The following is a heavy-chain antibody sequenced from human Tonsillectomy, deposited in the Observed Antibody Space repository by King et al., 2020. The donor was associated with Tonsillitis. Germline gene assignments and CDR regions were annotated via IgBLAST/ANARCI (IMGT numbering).Heavy chain of an antibody. J-gene: IGHJ4*02. V-gene: IGHV4-34*01. CDR3: AGRGIAVAGTPIDY. D-gene: IGHD6-19*01. Sequence: VQLQQWGAGLLKPSETLSLTCTVYRGSFTGYYWSWIRQPPGKGLEWIGEINNSGSTNYNPSLKSRVIISADTSKYRFSLKLSSVTAADTAVYYCAGRGIAVAGTPIDYWGQGTLLTVSS. CDR1: RGSFTGYY. CDR2: INNSGST.